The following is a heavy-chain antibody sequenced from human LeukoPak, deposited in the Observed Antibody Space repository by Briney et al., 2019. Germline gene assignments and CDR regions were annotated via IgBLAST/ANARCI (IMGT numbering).Heavy chain of an antibody. V-gene: IGHV3-23*01. CDR2: ISGSGGST. CDR1: GFTFSSYS. J-gene: IGHJ4*02. CDR3: AKRLGSGYPNFDY. Sequence: GGSLRLSCAASGFTFSSYSMNWVRQAPGKGLEWVSAISGSGGSTYYADSVKGRFTISRDNSKSTLYLQMNSLRAEDTAVYYCAKRLGSGYPNFDYWGQGTLVTVSS. D-gene: IGHD3-22*01.